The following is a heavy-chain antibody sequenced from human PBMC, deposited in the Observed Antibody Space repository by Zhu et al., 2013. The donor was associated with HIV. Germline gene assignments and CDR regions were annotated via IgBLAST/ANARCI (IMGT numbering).Heavy chain of an antibody. CDR2: INAGNGNT. CDR1: GYTFTSYA. CDR3: ARAELGVYYYYYYGMDV. J-gene: IGHJ6*02. Sequence: QVQLVQSGAEVKKPGASVKVSCKASGYTFTSYAMHWVRQAPGQRLEWMGWINAGNGNTKYSQKFQGRVTITRDTSASTAYMELSSLRSEDTAVYYCARAELGVYYYYYYGMDVWGQGTTVTVSS. D-gene: IGHD7-27*01. V-gene: IGHV1-3*01.